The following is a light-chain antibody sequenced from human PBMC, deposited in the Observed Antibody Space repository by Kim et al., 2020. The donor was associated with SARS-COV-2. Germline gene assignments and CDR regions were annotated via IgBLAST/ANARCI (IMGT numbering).Light chain of an antibody. Sequence: EIVLTQSPDTLSLSPGERATLSCRASQSVSSYLAWYQQKPGQAPRLLIYGASNRATGIPARFSGSGSGTDFTLTVSSLEPEDFAVYYCQQRSNWPPLTFGGGTKVDIK. J-gene: IGKJ4*01. CDR2: GAS. CDR1: QSVSSY. CDR3: QQRSNWPPLT. V-gene: IGKV3-11*01.